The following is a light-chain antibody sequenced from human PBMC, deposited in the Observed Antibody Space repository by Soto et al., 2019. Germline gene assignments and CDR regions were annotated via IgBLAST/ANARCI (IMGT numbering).Light chain of an antibody. V-gene: IGKV1-39*01. CDR3: QQSYTAPPIT. CDR1: QSISSS. CDR2: GVS. J-gene: IGKJ5*01. Sequence: DIQMTQSPSSLSASLGYKVTITCLSSQSISSSLNWYQQKSGKAPNLLIYGVSRLQGGVPSRCSGSGSWTDFTLSISSLQPADFATHYCQQSYTAPPITFGQGTRREIK.